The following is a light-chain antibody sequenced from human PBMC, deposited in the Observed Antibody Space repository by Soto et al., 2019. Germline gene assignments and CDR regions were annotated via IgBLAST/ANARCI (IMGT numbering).Light chain of an antibody. Sequence: QSVLTQPRSVSGSPGQSVTISCTGTNSDVGGYNYVSWYQQHPGKAPKLMIYDVSKRPSGVPDRFSGSKSGNTASLTISGLQGEDEADYYCCSYAGSYTFVVFGGGTKVTVL. CDR1: NSDVGGYNY. V-gene: IGLV2-11*01. CDR2: DVS. J-gene: IGLJ2*01. CDR3: CSYAGSYTFVV.